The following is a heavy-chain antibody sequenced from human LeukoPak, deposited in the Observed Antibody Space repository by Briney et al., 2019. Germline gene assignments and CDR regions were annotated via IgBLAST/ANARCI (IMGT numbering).Heavy chain of an antibody. CDR3: ARIAAHNWFDP. CDR2: IYYSGST. D-gene: IGHD2-21*01. V-gene: IGHV4-59*08. Sequence: SETLSLTCTVSGGSISSYYWSWIRQPPGKGLEWIGYIYYSGSTYYNPSLKSRVTISVDTSKNQFSLKLSSVTAADTAVYYCARIAAHNWFDPWGQGTLVTVSS. CDR1: GGSISSYY. J-gene: IGHJ5*02.